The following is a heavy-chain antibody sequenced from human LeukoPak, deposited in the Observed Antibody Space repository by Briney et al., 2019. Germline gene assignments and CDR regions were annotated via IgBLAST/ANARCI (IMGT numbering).Heavy chain of an antibody. V-gene: IGHV1-46*01. J-gene: IGHJ5*02. Sequence: ASVKVSCKASGYTFTSYYIHWVRQAPGEGLEWMGIINPSGGSTSYAQKFQGRVTMTRDTSISTAYMELSRLRSDDTAVYYCARDPLRRSSSWFGSNWFDPWGQGTLVTVSS. D-gene: IGHD6-13*01. CDR3: ARDPLRRSSSWFGSNWFDP. CDR1: GYTFTSYY. CDR2: INPSGGST.